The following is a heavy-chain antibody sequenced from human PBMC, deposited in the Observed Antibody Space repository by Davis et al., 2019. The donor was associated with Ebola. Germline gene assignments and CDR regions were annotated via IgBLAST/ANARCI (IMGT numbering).Heavy chain of an antibody. J-gene: IGHJ6*02. Sequence: ESLKLSCAASGFTFSSYSMNWVRQAPGKGLEWVSSISSSSSYIYYADSVKGRFTISRDNAKNSLYLQMNSLRAEDTAVYYCARDPRGGADGMDVWGQGTTVTVSS. CDR3: ARDPRGGADGMDV. CDR2: ISSSSSYI. V-gene: IGHV3-21*01. CDR1: GFTFSSYS. D-gene: IGHD3-16*01.